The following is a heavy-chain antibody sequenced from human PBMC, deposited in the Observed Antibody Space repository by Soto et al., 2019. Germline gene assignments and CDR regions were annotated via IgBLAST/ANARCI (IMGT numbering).Heavy chain of an antibody. J-gene: IGHJ4*02. Sequence: QVQLVQSGAEVKKPGASVKDSCKASGYTFTSYAMHWVRQAPGQRLEWMGWINAGNGNRRYSQKFQGRVTFTSDTSASTAYMELSSLRSEDTAVYYCARESLWFGELLSYFDYWGQGTLVTVSS. V-gene: IGHV1-3*01. D-gene: IGHD3-10*01. CDR1: GYTFTSYA. CDR3: ARESLWFGELLSYFDY. CDR2: INAGNGNR.